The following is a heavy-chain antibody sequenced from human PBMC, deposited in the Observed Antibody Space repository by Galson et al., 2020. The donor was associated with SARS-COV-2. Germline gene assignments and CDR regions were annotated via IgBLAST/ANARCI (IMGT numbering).Heavy chain of an antibody. Sequence: SETLSLTCPVSGGSISSYYWSWIRQPPGKGLEWIGYIYYSGSTNYNPSLKSRVTISVDTSKNQFSLKLSSVTAADTAVYYCARSKLPEVPAPVDYWGQGTLVTVSS. CDR3: ARSKLPEVPAPVDY. CDR1: GGSISSYY. D-gene: IGHD2-2*01. J-gene: IGHJ4*02. V-gene: IGHV4-59*01. CDR2: IYYSGST.